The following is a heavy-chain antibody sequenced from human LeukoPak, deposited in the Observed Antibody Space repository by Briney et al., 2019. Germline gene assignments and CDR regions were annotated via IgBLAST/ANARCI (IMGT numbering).Heavy chain of an antibody. Sequence: PGGSLRLSCAASGFTVSSNYMSWVRQAPGKGLEWVSVIYSGGSTYYADSVKGRFTISRHNSKNTLYLQMNSLRAEDTAVYYCARDFRLLWFGDPDYGMDVWGQGTTVTVSS. CDR1: GFTVSSNY. D-gene: IGHD3-10*01. CDR2: IYSGGST. J-gene: IGHJ6*02. V-gene: IGHV3-53*01. CDR3: ARDFRLLWFGDPDYGMDV.